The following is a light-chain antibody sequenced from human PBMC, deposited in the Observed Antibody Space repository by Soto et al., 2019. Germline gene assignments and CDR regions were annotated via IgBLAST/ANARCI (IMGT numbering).Light chain of an antibody. CDR1: SSDIGGYNY. Sequence: QSALAQPASVSGSPGQSITISCTGTSSDIGGYNYVSWYQQHPGKVPKVMIYDVSTRPSGVSNRFSGSKSGNTASLTISGLQAEDEADYYCSSYSSSSTYVIFGGGTKVTVL. J-gene: IGLJ2*01. V-gene: IGLV2-14*03. CDR3: SSYSSSSTYVI. CDR2: DVS.